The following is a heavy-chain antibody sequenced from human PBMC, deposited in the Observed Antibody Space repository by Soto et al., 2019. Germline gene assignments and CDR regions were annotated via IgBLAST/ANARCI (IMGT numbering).Heavy chain of an antibody. V-gene: IGHV1-8*01. CDR2: MNANNGDT. D-gene: IGHD6-19*01. J-gene: IGHJ4*02. Sequence: ASVKVSCKTSGYTFTSYDINWVRQATGQGLEWMGWMNANNGDTKYAQKLQGRVTITRNTSATTAYMELSSLTSEDTAVYYCTRDPATYSSGYDYWGQGTPVTVSS. CDR3: TRDPATYSSGYDY. CDR1: GYTFTSYD.